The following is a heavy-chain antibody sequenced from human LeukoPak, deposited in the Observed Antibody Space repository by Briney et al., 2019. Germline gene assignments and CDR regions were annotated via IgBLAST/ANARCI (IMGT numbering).Heavy chain of an antibody. J-gene: IGHJ4*02. D-gene: IGHD2-15*01. Sequence: GSLRLSCAASGFTFSTYAISWVRQAPGKGLEWVSCISSTSNYIFYADSVRGRFTISRDNAKNSLYLQMNSLRAEDTAVYYCAKDHTLVVVAAMGYWGQGTLVTVSS. CDR1: GFTFSTYA. V-gene: IGHV3-21*04. CDR2: ISSTSNYI. CDR3: AKDHTLVVVAAMGY.